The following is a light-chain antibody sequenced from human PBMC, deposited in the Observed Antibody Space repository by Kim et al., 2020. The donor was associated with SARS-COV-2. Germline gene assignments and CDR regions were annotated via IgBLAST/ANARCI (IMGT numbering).Light chain of an antibody. V-gene: IGLV3-19*01. CDR2: GKN. CDR1: ILRSSY. Sequence: VALGQTDLIPFQRDILRSSYATCYQQKPRQAPIVVIYGKNTRPSGIPDRFSGSSSGNTTSLTITGTQAGDEAHYYCNSRDSNDNGVFGGGTQLTVL. J-gene: IGLJ2*01. CDR3: NSRDSNDNGV.